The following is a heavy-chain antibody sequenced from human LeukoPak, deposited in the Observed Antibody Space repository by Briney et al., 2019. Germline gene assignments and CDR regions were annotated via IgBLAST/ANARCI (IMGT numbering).Heavy chain of an antibody. Sequence: GGSLRLSCVASGFTFSSYWMSWVRQAPGKGLEWVATIKQDGSQKEYVDSMKGRLTISRDNAKNSLYLQMNSLRAEDTAVYYCARLHGRIAAHFDYWGQGTLVTVSS. D-gene: IGHD6-13*01. CDR3: ARLHGRIAAHFDY. V-gene: IGHV3-7*05. CDR2: IKQDGSQK. J-gene: IGHJ4*02. CDR1: GFTFSSYW.